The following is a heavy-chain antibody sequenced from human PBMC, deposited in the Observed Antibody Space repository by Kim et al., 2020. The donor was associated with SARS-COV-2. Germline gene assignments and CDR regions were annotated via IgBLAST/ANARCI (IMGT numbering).Heavy chain of an antibody. J-gene: IGHJ6*02. CDR2: INAGNGNT. D-gene: IGHD6-19*01. V-gene: IGHV1-3*01. Sequence: ASVKVSCKASGYTFTSYAMHWVRQAPGQRLEWMGWINAGNGNTKYSQKFQGRVTITRDTSASTAYMELSSRRSEDTAVYYCARVKQWLNPPPERRLYYYGMDVWGQGTTVTVAS. CDR1: GYTFTSYA. CDR3: ARVKQWLNPPPERRLYYYGMDV.